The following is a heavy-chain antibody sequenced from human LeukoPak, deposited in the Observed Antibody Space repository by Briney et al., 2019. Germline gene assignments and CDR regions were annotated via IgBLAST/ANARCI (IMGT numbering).Heavy chain of an antibody. J-gene: IGHJ6*03. Sequence: PSETLSLTCAVYGGSFSGYYWSWIRQPPGKGVEWIGEINHSGSTNYNPSLKSRVTISVDTSKNQFSLKLSSVTAADTAVYYCATAGYCSSTSCYWGYYYYYMDVWGKGTTVTVSS. V-gene: IGHV4-34*01. D-gene: IGHD2-2*01. CDR1: GGSFSGYY. CDR2: INHSGST. CDR3: ATAGYCSSTSCYWGYYYYYMDV.